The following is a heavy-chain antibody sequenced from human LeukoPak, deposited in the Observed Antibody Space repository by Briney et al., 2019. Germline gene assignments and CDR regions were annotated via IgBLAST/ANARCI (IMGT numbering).Heavy chain of an antibody. Sequence: PSDTLSLTCTVSSGSISSYYWSWIRQPPGKGLEWIGYVYYSGSANYNPSLKSRVTISVDTSKNQFSLKLSSVTAADTAVYYCARHEKLGQFDYWGQGTLVTVSS. CDR2: VYYSGSA. D-gene: IGHD3-10*01. CDR3: ARHEKLGQFDY. CDR1: SGSISSYY. J-gene: IGHJ4*02. V-gene: IGHV4-59*08.